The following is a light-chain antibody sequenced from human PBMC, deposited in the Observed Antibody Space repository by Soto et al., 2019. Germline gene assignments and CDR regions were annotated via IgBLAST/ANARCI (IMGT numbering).Light chain of an antibody. Sequence: DIQMTQSPSTLSASVGDRVTITCRASQSISSWLAWYQQKPGKAPKLLIYKASSLESGVPSRFSGSGSGTEFTLTISSMLSDDFAPYYCQQYNIYWTFGQGTKVEIK. CDR1: QSISSW. CDR2: KAS. CDR3: QQYNIYWT. J-gene: IGKJ1*01. V-gene: IGKV1-5*03.